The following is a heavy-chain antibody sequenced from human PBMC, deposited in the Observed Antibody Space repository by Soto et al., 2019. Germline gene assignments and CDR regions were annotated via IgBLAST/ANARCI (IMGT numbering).Heavy chain of an antibody. CDR3: ARDMTIAGESYYYYYYMDV. V-gene: IGHV1-18*01. J-gene: IGHJ6*03. CDR2: ISAYNGNT. D-gene: IGHD6-13*01. Sequence: ASVKVSCKASGYTFTSYGISWVRQAPGQGLEWMGWISAYNGNTNYAQKLQGRVTMTTDTSTSTAYMELRSLRSDDTAVYYCARDMTIAGESYYYYYYMDVWGKGTTVTVSS. CDR1: GYTFTSYG.